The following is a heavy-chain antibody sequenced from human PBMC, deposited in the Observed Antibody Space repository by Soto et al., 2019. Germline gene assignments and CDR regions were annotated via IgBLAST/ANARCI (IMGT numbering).Heavy chain of an antibody. J-gene: IGHJ4*02. CDR2: INHSGST. D-gene: IGHD2-15*01. CDR1: GGSFSGYY. Sequence: SETLSLTCAVYGGSFSGYYWSWIRQPPGKGLEWIGEINHSGSTNYNPSLKSRVPISVDTSKNQFSLKLSSVTAADTAVYYCARGRLHCSGGSCRAYYFDYWGQGTLVTVSS. CDR3: ARGRLHCSGGSCRAYYFDY. V-gene: IGHV4-34*01.